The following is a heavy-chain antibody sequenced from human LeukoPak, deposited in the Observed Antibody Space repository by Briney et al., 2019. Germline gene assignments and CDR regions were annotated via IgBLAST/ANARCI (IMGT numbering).Heavy chain of an antibody. D-gene: IGHD6-6*01. CDR3: ARIGRPAAFDI. J-gene: IGHJ3*02. CDR2: ITCSGSTI. CDR1: GFTFSDYY. Sequence: GGSLRLSCAASGFTFSDYYMSWIRQAPGKGLEWVSYITCSGSTIYYADSMKGRFTISRDNAKHSLFLQLDSLRAEDTAVYYCARIGRPAAFDIWGQGTLVIVSS. V-gene: IGHV3-11*01.